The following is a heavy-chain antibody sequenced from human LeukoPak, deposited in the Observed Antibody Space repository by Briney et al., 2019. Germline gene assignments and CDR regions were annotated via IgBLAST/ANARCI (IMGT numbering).Heavy chain of an antibody. J-gene: IGHJ6*03. Sequence: GRSLSLSHAVSGFTLSRYEMNWVRRASARGLECVLYIRIRGSTLYYADSVKGRFTNSRDNAKNSLYLQMNSLRAEDTAVYYCARDRIVVVPADETYYYYYMDVWGKGTTVTVSS. D-gene: IGHD2-2*01. CDR2: IRIRGSTL. CDR1: GFTLSRYE. V-gene: IGHV3-48*03. CDR3: ARDRIVVVPADETYYYYYMDV.